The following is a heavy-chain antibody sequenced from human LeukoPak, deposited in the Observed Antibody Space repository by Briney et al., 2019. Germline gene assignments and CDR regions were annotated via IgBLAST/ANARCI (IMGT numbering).Heavy chain of an antibody. D-gene: IGHD2-2*01. CDR3: ARDRSHCSSTSCYLDYYYYYYMDV. J-gene: IGHJ6*03. CDR2: IKQDGSEK. CDR1: GFTFSSYW. V-gene: IGHV3-7*01. Sequence: PGGSLRLSCAASGFTFSSYWMSWVRQAPGKGLEWVANIKQDGSEKYYVDSVKGRFTISRDNAKNSLYLQMNSLRAEDTAVYYCARDRSHCSSTSCYLDYYYYYYMDVWGKGTTVTISS.